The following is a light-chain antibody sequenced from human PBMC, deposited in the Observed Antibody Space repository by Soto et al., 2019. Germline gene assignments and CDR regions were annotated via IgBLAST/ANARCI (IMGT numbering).Light chain of an antibody. Sequence: SYELTQPPSVSVSPGQTASITCSGDKLEYKYASWYQQKPGQSPVLVIYRSSKRPSWIPERFSGSNSGKTATLTISGTQAMDEADYYCQAWDSSTKEVFGGGTKLTVL. CDR2: RSS. CDR3: QAWDSSTKEV. V-gene: IGLV3-1*01. J-gene: IGLJ2*01. CDR1: KLEYKY.